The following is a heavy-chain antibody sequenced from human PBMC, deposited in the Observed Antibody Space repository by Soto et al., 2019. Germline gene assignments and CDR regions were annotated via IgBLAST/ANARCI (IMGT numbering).Heavy chain of an antibody. V-gene: IGHV3-30*18. CDR3: ANLEYGMDV. Sequence: GGSLRLSCAASGFTFSSYGMHWVRQAPGKGLEWVAVISYDGSNKYYADSVKGRFTISRDNSKNTLYLQMNSLRAEDTAVYYCANLEYGMDVWGQGTTVTVSS. J-gene: IGHJ6*02. CDR1: GFTFSSYG. CDR2: ISYDGSNK.